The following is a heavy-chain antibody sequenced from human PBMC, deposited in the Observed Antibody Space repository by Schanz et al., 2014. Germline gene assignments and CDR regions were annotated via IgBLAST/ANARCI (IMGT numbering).Heavy chain of an antibody. V-gene: IGHV3-23*01. CDR1: GFTFGSYG. CDR2: ISASGGSK. CDR3: ARPRFDYGEVDY. Sequence: EEQLLQSGGGLVQPGGSLRLSCAASGFTFGSYGMSWVRQGPGKGLEWVSTISASGGSKYYADSVKGRFTISRDNSKNTLYLHMNTLRSEDTAVYYCARPRFDYGEVDYWGQGTLVTVSS. D-gene: IGHD4-17*01. J-gene: IGHJ4*02.